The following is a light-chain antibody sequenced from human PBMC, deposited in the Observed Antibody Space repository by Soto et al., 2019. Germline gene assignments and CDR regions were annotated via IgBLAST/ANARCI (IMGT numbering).Light chain of an antibody. J-gene: IGKJ5*01. V-gene: IGKV3-15*01. CDR1: QSISVN. CDR2: GAS. Sequence: IVLTQSPGPLSVSPGERVTLSCIASQSISVNLAWYQQKPGQAPRLLIYGASTRATGVPARFSGGGSGTEFSLIISSLQSEDFAVYYCQQFNNWPPGITFGQGTRLEV. CDR3: QQFNNWPPGIT.